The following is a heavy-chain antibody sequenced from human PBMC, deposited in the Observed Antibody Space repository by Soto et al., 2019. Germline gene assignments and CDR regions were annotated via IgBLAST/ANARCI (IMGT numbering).Heavy chain of an antibody. CDR2: IYYSGST. J-gene: IGHJ6*02. CDR1: GGSISSYY. V-gene: IGHV4-59*01. Sequence: TSETLSLTCAVSGGSISSYYWSWIRQPPGKGLEWIGYIYYSGSTNYNPSLKSRVTISVDTSKNQFSLKLSSVTAADTAVYYCASSKGSHYYGMDVWGQGTTVTV. D-gene: IGHD4-4*01. CDR3: ASSKGSHYYGMDV.